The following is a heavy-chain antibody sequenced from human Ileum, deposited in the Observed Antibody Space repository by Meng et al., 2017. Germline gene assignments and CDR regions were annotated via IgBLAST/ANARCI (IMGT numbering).Heavy chain of an antibody. CDR2: IFHGGTT. CDR1: GDSISSGNW. J-gene: IGHJ4*02. Sequence: VRRQESGPGLVKPSGTLSLTCAVSGDSISSGNWWNWVRQSPGKGLEWIGEIFHGGTTNYNPSLKNRVTLLMDKSKNQFSLQLTSVTAADTAVFYCARGIGDIRVGFDYWGQGILVTVSS. V-gene: IGHV4-4*02. CDR3: ARGIGDIRVGFDY. D-gene: IGHD5-12*01.